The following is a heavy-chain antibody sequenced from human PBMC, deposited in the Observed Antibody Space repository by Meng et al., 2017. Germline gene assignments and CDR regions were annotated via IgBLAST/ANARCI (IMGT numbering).Heavy chain of an antibody. Sequence: QVQLQESVPGLVRPSGTLCLTCTVSGGAVSSSSYYWGGIRQPPGKGLEWIGYIYYSGSTNYNPSLKSRVTISVDTSKNQFSLKLSSVTAADTAVYYCARAIAVAGITIDYWGQGTLVTVAS. V-gene: IGHV4-61*01. D-gene: IGHD6-19*01. J-gene: IGHJ4*02. CDR3: ARAIAVAGITIDY. CDR2: IYYSGST. CDR1: GGAVSSSSYY.